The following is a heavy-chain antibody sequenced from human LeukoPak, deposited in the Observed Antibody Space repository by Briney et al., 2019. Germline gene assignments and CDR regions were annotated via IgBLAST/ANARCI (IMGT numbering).Heavy chain of an antibody. V-gene: IGHV3-23*01. CDR2: IAAGATGT. J-gene: IGHJ4*02. D-gene: IGHD3-22*01. Sequence: PGGSLTLSCSASGFTGPSFAMAWVRQAPGKGLEWVSGIAAGATGTYYSDSVKGRFTISRGNSRKTVQLQMNSLRAEDTAVYYCAKSYDSGGYPLGDYWGQGTLVTVS. CDR3: AKSYDSGGYPLGDY. CDR1: GFTGPSFA.